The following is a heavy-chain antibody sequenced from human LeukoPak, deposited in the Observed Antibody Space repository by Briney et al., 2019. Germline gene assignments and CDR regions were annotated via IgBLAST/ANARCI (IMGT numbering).Heavy chain of an antibody. CDR3: ARYVVATISREDYYYYGMDA. V-gene: IGHV3-11*03. D-gene: IGHD5-12*01. CDR1: GFTFSDYY. Sequence: PGGSLRLSCAASGFTFSDYYMSWIRQAPGKGLEWVSYISSSSSYTNYADSVKGRFTISRDNAKNSLYLQMNSLRAEDTAVYYCARYVVATISREDYYYYGMDAWGQGTTVTVSS. CDR2: ISSSSSYT. J-gene: IGHJ6*02.